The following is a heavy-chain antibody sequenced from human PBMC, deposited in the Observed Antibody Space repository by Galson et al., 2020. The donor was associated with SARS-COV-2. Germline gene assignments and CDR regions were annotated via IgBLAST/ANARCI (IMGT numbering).Heavy chain of an antibody. CDR2: IYYSWST. CDR1: GGSISSYY. Sequence: SETLSLTCTVSGGSISSYYWSWIRQPPGKGLEWIGYIYYSWSTNYNPSLKSRVTISVDTSKNQFSLKLSSVTAAATAVYYCASDTADYYYCMDVWGQGTTVTVFS. V-gene: IGHV4-59*01. J-gene: IGHJ6*02. CDR3: ASDTADYYYCMDV.